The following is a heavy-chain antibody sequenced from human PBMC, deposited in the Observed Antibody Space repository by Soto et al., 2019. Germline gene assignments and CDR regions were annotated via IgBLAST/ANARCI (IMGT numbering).Heavy chain of an antibody. V-gene: IGHV3-21*01. Sequence: GGSLRLSCAASGFTFRSFTMNWVRQAPGKGLEWVSTISSNSAYIYYTDALRGRFTTSRDNAKNSLHLQMNSLRAEDTAVYYCTTVSSAGRQWLVPSYFDYWGQGTLVTVSS. D-gene: IGHD6-19*01. CDR3: TTVSSAGRQWLVPSYFDY. CDR1: GFTFRSFT. CDR2: ISSNSAYI. J-gene: IGHJ4*02.